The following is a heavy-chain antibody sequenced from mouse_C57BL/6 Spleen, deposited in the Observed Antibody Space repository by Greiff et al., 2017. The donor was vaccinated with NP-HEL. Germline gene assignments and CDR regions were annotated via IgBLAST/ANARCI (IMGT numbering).Heavy chain of an antibody. J-gene: IGHJ3*01. CDR1: GFTFSSYA. V-gene: IGHV5-9-1*02. Sequence: EVKLMESGEGLVKPGGSLKLSCAASGFTFSSYAMSWVRQTPEKRLEWVAYISSGGDYIYYADTVKGRFTISRDNARNTLYLQMSSLKSEDTAMYYCTRALDYGSSLWFAYWGQGTLVTVSA. CDR2: ISSGGDYI. D-gene: IGHD1-1*01. CDR3: TRALDYGSSLWFAY.